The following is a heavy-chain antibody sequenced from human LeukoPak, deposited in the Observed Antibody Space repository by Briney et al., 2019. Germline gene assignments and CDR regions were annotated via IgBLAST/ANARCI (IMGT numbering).Heavy chain of an antibody. CDR3: ARELPRYCSSTSCSPGGFDP. CDR1: GFTFSSYS. V-gene: IGHV3-30*03. D-gene: IGHD2-2*01. CDR2: ISYDGSNK. Sequence: GGSLRLSCAASGFTFSSYSMNWVRQAPGKGLEWVAVISYDGSNKYYADSVKGRFTISRDNSKNTLYLQMNSLRAEDTAVYYCARELPRYCSSTSCSPGGFDPWGQGTLVTVSS. J-gene: IGHJ5*02.